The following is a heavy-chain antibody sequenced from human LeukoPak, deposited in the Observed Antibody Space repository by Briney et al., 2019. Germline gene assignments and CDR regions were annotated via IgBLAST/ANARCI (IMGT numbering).Heavy chain of an antibody. J-gene: IGHJ4*02. CDR3: AREHSSSWDQFDY. V-gene: IGHV1-3*01. CDR2: INAGNGNT. Sequence: ASVKVSCKASGYTFTSYAMHWVRQAPGQRLEWMGWINAGNGNTKYSQKFQGRVTITRDTSASTAYMELSSLRSEDTAVYYCAREHSSSWDQFDYWGQGTLVTVSS. CDR1: GYTFTSYA. D-gene: IGHD6-13*01.